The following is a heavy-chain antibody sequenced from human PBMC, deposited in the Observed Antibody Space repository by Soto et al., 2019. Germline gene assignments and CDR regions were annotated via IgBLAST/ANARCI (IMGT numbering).Heavy chain of an antibody. CDR2: INPNSGGT. D-gene: IGHD1-7*01. J-gene: IGHJ3*02. CDR1: GYTFTGYY. CDR3: ARQTRTGITGTKSGAFDI. V-gene: IGHV1-2*02. Sequence: GASVKVSCKASGYTFTGYYMHWVRQAPGQGLEWMGWINPNSGGTNYAQKFQGRVTMTRDTSISTAYMELSRLRSDDTAVYYCARQTRTGITGTKSGAFDIWGQGTMVTFSS.